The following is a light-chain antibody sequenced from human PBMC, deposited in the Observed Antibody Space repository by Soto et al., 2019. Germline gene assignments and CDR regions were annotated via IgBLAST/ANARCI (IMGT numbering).Light chain of an antibody. V-gene: IGKV1-8*01. CDR2: AAS. CDR3: QQYYSYTRRT. Sequence: AIRMTQSPSSFSASTGDRVTITCRASQGISSYLAWYQQKPGKAPKLLIYAASTLQSGGPSRFSGSGSGTDFTLTISCLQSEDFATYYCQQYYSYTRRTFGQGPKVEIK. CDR1: QGISSY. J-gene: IGKJ1*01.